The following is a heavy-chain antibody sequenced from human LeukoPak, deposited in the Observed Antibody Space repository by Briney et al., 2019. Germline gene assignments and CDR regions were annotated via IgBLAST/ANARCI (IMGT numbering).Heavy chain of an antibody. Sequence: ASVKVSCKASAYTFANYAISWLRQAPGQGLEWMGWISTHTGNPTYAQGFTGRFVFSLDTSVSTAYLQLSSLKADDTAVYYCARDEGSVPGTFDYWGQGTLVTVSS. CDR3: ARDEGSVPGTFDY. J-gene: IGHJ4*02. V-gene: IGHV7-4-1*02. CDR2: ISTHTGNP. CDR1: AYTFANYA. D-gene: IGHD6-13*01.